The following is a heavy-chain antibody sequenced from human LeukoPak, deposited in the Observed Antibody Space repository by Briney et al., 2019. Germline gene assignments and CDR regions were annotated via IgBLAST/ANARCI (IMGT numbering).Heavy chain of an antibody. Sequence: SETLSLTCAVYGGSFSGYYWSWIRQPPGKGPEWIGEINHSGSTNYNPSLKSRVTISVDTSKNQFSLKLSSVTAADTAVYYCATHYYGSGSSLYFDYWGQGTLVTVSS. V-gene: IGHV4-34*01. D-gene: IGHD3-10*01. CDR1: GGSFSGYY. J-gene: IGHJ4*02. CDR3: ATHYYGSGSSLYFDY. CDR2: INHSGST.